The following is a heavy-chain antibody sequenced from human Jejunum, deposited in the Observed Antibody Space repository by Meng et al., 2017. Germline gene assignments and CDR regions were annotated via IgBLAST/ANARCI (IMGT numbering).Heavy chain of an antibody. V-gene: IGHV3-11*01. J-gene: IGHJ4*02. D-gene: IGHD6-25*01. CDR2: MSSSGSVR. Sequence: QVLLVDVGGVGVHPGRSLRPSCASSGFTFSDDYMSWIRQAPGKGLEWVSYMSSSGSVRYYADSAKGRFTISRDNAKNLLYLQMNSLRAEDTAVYYCARTQGGRRLVDYWGQGTLVTVSS. CDR1: GFTFSDDY. CDR3: ARTQGGRRLVDY.